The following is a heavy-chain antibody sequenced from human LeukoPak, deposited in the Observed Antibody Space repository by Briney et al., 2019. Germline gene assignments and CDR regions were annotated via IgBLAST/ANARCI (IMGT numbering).Heavy chain of an antibody. D-gene: IGHD3-16*01. CDR1: GFTVSSNF. CDR2: LYTGGST. Sequence: GSLRLSCAASGFTVSSNFMSWSRQAPGKGLEWVSVLYTGGSTHYADSVKGRFTISRDISKNTVYLQMNSLRAEDTAVYYCVRVAPPLAMITIVDYWGQGTLVTVSS. J-gene: IGHJ4*02. V-gene: IGHV3-53*01. CDR3: VRVAPPLAMITIVDY.